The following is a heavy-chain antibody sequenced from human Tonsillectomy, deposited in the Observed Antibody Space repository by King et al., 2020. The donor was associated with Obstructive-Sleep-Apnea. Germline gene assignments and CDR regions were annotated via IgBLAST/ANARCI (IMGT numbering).Heavy chain of an antibody. CDR1: GFTFTTYA. D-gene: IGHD2/OR15-2a*01. J-gene: IGHJ4*02. CDR3: ARGSQGVLLRLGLDY. V-gene: IGHV3-30*04. CDR2: ISYDGKNE. Sequence: VQLVESGGGVVQPGRSLRLSCAASGFTFTTYAMHWVRQSPGKGLECVAVISYDGKNEFYADSAKGRFTISRDNSKNTLFLQMNSLRLEDTAVYYCARGSQGVLLRLGLDYWGRGTLVTVSS.